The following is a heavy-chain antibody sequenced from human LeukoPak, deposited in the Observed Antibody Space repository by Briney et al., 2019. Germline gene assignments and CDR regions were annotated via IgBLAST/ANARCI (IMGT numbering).Heavy chain of an antibody. V-gene: IGHV4-39*01. CDR1: GGSINNYY. Sequence: SETLSLTCAVSGGSINNYYWSWIRQPPGKGLEWIGSIYYSGSTYYNPSLKSRVTISVDTSKNQFSLKLSSVTAADTAVYYCARGRATYYYGSGSYFGYFDYWGQGTLVTVSS. D-gene: IGHD3-10*01. CDR3: ARGRATYYYGSGSYFGYFDY. J-gene: IGHJ4*02. CDR2: IYYSGST.